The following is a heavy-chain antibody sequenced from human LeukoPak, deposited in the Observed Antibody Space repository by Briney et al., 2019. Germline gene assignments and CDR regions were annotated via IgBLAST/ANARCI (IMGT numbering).Heavy chain of an antibody. Sequence: SETLSLTSTVSGGSISSYYWSWIRQPPGKGLEWIGYIYYSGSTNYNPSLKSRVTISVDTSKNQFSLKLSSVTAADTAVYYCARDKTTGAFDIWGQGTMVTVSS. CDR1: GGSISSYY. V-gene: IGHV4-59*01. D-gene: IGHD1-1*01. J-gene: IGHJ3*02. CDR2: IYYSGST. CDR3: ARDKTTGAFDI.